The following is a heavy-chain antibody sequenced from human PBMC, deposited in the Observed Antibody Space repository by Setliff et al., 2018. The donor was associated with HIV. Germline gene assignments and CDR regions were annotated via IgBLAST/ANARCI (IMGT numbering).Heavy chain of an antibody. J-gene: IGHJ2*01. Sequence: SGPTLVNPTQTLTLTCSFSGFSLSATGVGVAWIRQPPGRALEWLALIYWNDNKLYSPSLNRRLTITKDTSKNQVKLTMTNMDPVDTATFYCAHTFTDYWYFDVWGRGALVTVSS. CDR1: GFSLSATGVG. CDR2: IYWNDNK. CDR3: AHTFTDYWYFDV. V-gene: IGHV2-5*01. D-gene: IGHD2-8*02.